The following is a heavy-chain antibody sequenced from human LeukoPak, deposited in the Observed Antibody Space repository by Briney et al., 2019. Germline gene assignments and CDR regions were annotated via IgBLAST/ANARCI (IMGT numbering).Heavy chain of an antibody. Sequence: SQTLSLTCTVSGGSISSGSYYWSWIRQPAGKGLEWIGRIYSSGSTNYNPSLKSRVTISVDTSKNQFSPKLSSVTAADTAVYYCARDRYGSSYRFDPWGQGTLVTVSP. V-gene: IGHV4-61*02. J-gene: IGHJ5*02. CDR2: IYSSGST. D-gene: IGHD6-13*01. CDR1: GGSISSGSYY. CDR3: ARDRYGSSYRFDP.